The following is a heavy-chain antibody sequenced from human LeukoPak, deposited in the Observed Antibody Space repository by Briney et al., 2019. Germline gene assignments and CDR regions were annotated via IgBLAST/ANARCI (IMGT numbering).Heavy chain of an antibody. V-gene: IGHV1-69*04. J-gene: IGHJ6*02. CDR2: IIPILGIA. CDR1: GGTFSSYA. Sequence: SVKVSCKASGGTFSSYAISWVRQAPGQGLEWMGRIIPILGIANYAQKFQGRVTITADKSTSTAYMELSSLRSEDTAVYYCARPVDIVAQDGMDVWGQGTTVTVSS. D-gene: IGHD5-12*01. CDR3: ARPVDIVAQDGMDV.